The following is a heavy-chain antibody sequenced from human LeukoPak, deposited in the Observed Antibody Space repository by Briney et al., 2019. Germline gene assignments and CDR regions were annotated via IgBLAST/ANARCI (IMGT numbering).Heavy chain of an antibody. J-gene: IGHJ4*02. Sequence: PSETLSLTCTVSGGSISSYYWSWIRQPAGKGLEWIGRIYTSGSTNYNPSLKSRATMSVDTSKNQFSLKLSSVTAADTAVYYCARESRYISSWYTDYWRQGTLVTVSP. CDR2: IYTSGST. CDR1: GGSISSYY. V-gene: IGHV4-4*07. CDR3: ARESRYISSWYTDY. D-gene: IGHD6-13*01.